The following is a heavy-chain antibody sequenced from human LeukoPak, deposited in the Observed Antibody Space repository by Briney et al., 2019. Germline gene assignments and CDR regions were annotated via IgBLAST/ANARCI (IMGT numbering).Heavy chain of an antibody. CDR2: INPNSGGT. V-gene: IGHV1-2*02. D-gene: IGHD6-13*01. J-gene: IGHJ4*02. CDR3: AREVAAGAWDY. CDR1: GYTFTGYY. Sequence: ASVKVSFKASGYTFTGYYMHWVRQAPGQGLEWMGWINPNSGGTNYAQKLQGRVTMTRDTSISTAYMDLSRLTSDDTAVYYCAREVAAGAWDYWGQGTLVTVSS.